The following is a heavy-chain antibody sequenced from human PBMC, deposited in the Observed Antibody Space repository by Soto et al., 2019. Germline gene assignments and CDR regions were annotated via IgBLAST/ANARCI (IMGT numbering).Heavy chain of an antibody. J-gene: IGHJ3*02. D-gene: IGHD3-22*01. V-gene: IGHV3-49*03. CDR1: GFTIGNYA. CDR3: TRGLRYYSDSSGSHTHAFDI. CDR2: IRSKAYGGTT. Sequence: GGPLRLSCTPAGFTIGNYAMSWFRQAPGKGVEWGGFIRSKAYGGTTEYAASVKGRFTISTDDSKSIAYLQVNSLKTEDTAVYLCTRGLRYYSDSSGSHTHAFDIWGQGTMVTGSS.